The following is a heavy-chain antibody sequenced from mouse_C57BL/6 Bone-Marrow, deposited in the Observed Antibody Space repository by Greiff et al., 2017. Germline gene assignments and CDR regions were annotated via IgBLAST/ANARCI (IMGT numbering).Heavy chain of an antibody. CDR1: GYSFTDYN. CDR3: GPTGTGHAMDY. D-gene: IGHD4-1*01. V-gene: IGHV1-39*01. Sequence: EVQLVESGPELVKPGASVKISCKASGYSFTDYNMNWVKQSNGKSLEWIGVINPNYGTTSYNQKFKGKATLTVDQSSSTAYMQLNSLTSEDSAVYYCGPTGTGHAMDYWGQGTSVTVSS. J-gene: IGHJ4*01. CDR2: INPNYGTT.